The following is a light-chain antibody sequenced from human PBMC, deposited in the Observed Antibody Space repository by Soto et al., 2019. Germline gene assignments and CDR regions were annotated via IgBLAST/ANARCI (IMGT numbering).Light chain of an antibody. V-gene: IGLV2-14*01. Sequence: QSALTQPASVSGSPGQSITISCTGTSSDVGAYNYVSWYQQHPDKAPELMIYDVNNRPSGVSSRFSGSKSGNTAYLNISGLQAEDEADYYCSSYTSTNTLIFGGGTQLTVL. J-gene: IGLJ2*01. CDR1: SSDVGAYNY. CDR2: DVN. CDR3: SSYTSTNTLI.